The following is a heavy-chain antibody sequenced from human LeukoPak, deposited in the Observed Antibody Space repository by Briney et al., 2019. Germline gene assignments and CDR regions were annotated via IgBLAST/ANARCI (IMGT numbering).Heavy chain of an antibody. V-gene: IGHV3-66*01. J-gene: IGHJ6*02. CDR3: ARDNSGRYGMDV. Sequence: GGSLRLSCAASGFNVISSYMSWVRQAPGKGLEWVSVVYAGGSTYYADSVKGRFTVSRDNSKNTLYLQLDSLRAEDAAVYYCARDNSGRYGMDVWGQGTTVAAS. D-gene: IGHD2-21*01. CDR1: GFNVISSY. CDR2: VYAGGST.